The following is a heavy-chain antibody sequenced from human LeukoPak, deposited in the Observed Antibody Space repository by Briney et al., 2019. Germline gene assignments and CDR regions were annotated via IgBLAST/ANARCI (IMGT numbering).Heavy chain of an antibody. CDR2: ISGSGGST. CDR3: AKQISSSFFDDYFDY. J-gene: IGHJ4*02. V-gene: IGHV3-23*01. CDR1: GFTFSSYA. D-gene: IGHD6-13*01. Sequence: GGSLRLSCAASGFTFSSYAMSWVRQAPGKGLEWVSAISGSGGSTYYADSVKGRFTISRGNSKNTLYLQMNSLRAEDTAVYYCAKQISSSFFDDYFDYWGQGTLVTVSS.